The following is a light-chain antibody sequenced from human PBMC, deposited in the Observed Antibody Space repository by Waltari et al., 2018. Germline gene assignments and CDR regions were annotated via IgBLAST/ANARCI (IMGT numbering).Light chain of an antibody. CDR2: GTS. J-gene: IGKJ1*01. Sequence: EIVSTQSPDTLSLSPGSRATLSCRASQSVSRALAWYQQKPGQAPRLLRFGTSSRATGIPDRFRGSGSETDFSLTSSRLVPEDFAVYDCQHYVNLPATFGQGTKVEI. CDR1: QSVSRA. V-gene: IGKV3-20*01. CDR3: QHYVNLPAT.